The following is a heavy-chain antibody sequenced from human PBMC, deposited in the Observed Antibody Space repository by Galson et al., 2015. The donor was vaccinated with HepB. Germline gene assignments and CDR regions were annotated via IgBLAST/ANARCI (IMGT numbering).Heavy chain of an antibody. CDR2: IGSKAHNYAT. J-gene: IGHJ4*02. CDR1: GFTFSSYA. V-gene: IGHV3-73*01. Sequence: SLRLSCAASGFTFSSYAMHWVRQAPGKGLEWVGRIGSKAHNYATAYVASVKGRFTISRDDSKSTAYLQMNSLKTEDTAVYYCTRLGDLSGYSSKWGQGTLVTVSS. D-gene: IGHD6-13*01. CDR3: TRLGDLSGYSSK.